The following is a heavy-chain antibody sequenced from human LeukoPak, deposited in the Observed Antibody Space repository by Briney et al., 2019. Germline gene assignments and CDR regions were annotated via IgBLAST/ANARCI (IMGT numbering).Heavy chain of an antibody. V-gene: IGHV3-48*03. CDR1: GFTFSSYE. CDR3: AKADRGWGVITKD. J-gene: IGHJ4*02. CDR2: ISSSGSSI. D-gene: IGHD3-10*01. Sequence: PGGSLRLSCAVSGFTFSSYEMNWVRQAPGTGLEWISYISSSGSSIYYADSVKGRFTISRDNAKNSLYLQMNSLRAEDTAVYYCAKADRGWGVITKDWGQGTLVTVSS.